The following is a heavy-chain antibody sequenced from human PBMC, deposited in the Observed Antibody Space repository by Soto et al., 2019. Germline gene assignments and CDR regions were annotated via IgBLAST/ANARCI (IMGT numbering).Heavy chain of an antibody. V-gene: IGHV1-18*04. Sequence: GESLKISCKASGYSFTSYWISWVRQVPGQGLEWMGWISAYNGNTNYAQKLQGRVTMTTDTSTSTAYMELRSPRSDDTAVYYCARSSSGWYLDAFDIWGQGTMVTVSS. J-gene: IGHJ3*02. D-gene: IGHD6-19*01. CDR1: GYSFTSYW. CDR3: ARSSSGWYLDAFDI. CDR2: ISAYNGNT.